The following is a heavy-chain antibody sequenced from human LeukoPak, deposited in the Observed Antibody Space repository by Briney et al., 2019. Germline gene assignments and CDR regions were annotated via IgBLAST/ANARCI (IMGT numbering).Heavy chain of an antibody. J-gene: IGHJ2*01. CDR2: IYHSGST. V-gene: IGHV4-61*01. D-gene: IGHD6-19*01. Sequence: SETLSLTCTVSGGSVSSGSYYWSWIRQPPGKGLEWIGEIYHSGSTNYNPSLKSRVTISVDKSKNQFSLKLSSVTAADTAVYYCARGRESGSSGWYVGYWYFDLWGRGTLVTVSS. CDR1: GGSVSSGSYY. CDR3: ARGRESGSSGWYVGYWYFDL.